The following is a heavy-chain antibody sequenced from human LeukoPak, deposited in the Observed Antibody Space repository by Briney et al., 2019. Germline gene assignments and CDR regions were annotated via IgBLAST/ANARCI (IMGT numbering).Heavy chain of an antibody. CDR3: AKASGYSSGWPDY. D-gene: IGHD6-19*01. CDR2: ISGSGGST. CDR1: GFTFSSYA. J-gene: IGHJ4*02. Sequence: PGGSLRLSCAASGFTFSSYAMSWVRQAPGKGLEWVSAISGSGGSTHYADSVKGRFTISRDNSKNTLYLQMNSLRAEDTAVYYCAKASGYSSGWPDYWGQGTLVTVSS. V-gene: IGHV3-23*01.